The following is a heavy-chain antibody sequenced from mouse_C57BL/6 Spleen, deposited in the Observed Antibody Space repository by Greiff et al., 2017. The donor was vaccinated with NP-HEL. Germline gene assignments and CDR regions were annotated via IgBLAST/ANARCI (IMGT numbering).Heavy chain of an antibody. D-gene: IGHD2-4*01. CDR1: GYTFTSYW. CDR2: IDPSDSYT. J-gene: IGHJ3*01. CDR3: APWDYDVGFAY. Sequence: QVQLQQPGAELVMPGASVKLSCKASGYTFTSYWMHWVKQRPGQGLEWIGEIDPSDSYTNYNQKFKGKSTLTVDKSSSTAYMQLSSLTSEDSAVYYCAPWDYDVGFAYWGQGTLVTVSA. V-gene: IGHV1-69*01.